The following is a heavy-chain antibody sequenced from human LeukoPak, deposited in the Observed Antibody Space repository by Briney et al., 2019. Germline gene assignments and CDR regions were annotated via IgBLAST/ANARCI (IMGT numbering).Heavy chain of an antibody. V-gene: IGHV1-69*01. D-gene: IGHD3-9*01. Sequence: SVKVSCKASGGTFSSYAISWVRQAPGQGLEWMGGIIPMFGSANSAQKFQDRVTITADESTSTVYMELSSLRSDDTAVYYCARQKAYDLLTAAGYYFDFWGQGTLVTVSS. CDR2: IIPMFGSA. CDR3: ARQKAYDLLTAAGYYFDF. CDR1: GGTFSSYA. J-gene: IGHJ4*02.